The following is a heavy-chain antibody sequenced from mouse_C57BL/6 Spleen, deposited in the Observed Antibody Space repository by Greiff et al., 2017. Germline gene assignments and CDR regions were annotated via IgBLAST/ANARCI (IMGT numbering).Heavy chain of an antibody. D-gene: IGHD2-1*01. CDR1: GYTFTEYT. J-gene: IGHJ1*03. CDR2: FYPGSGSI. CDR3: ARQGGLYYGNYVGYFDV. V-gene: IGHV1-62-2*01. Sequence: QVQLQQSGAELVKPGASVKLSCKASGYTFTEYTIHWVKQRSGQGLEWIGWFYPGSGSIKYNEKFKDKATLTADKSSSTVYMELSRLTSEDSAVYFCARQGGLYYGNYVGYFDVWGTGTTVTVSS.